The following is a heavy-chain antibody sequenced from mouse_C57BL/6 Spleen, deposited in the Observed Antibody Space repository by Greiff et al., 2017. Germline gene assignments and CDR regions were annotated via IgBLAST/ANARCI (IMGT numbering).Heavy chain of an antibody. CDR1: GFTFSSYA. V-gene: IGHV5-4*01. D-gene: IGHD2-3*01. CDR2: ISDGGSYT. CDR3: ARENGYYHFDC. J-gene: IGHJ2*01. Sequence: EVQGVESGGGLVKPGGSLKLSCAASGFTFSSYAMSWVRQTPEKRLEWVATISDGGSYTYYPDNVKGRFTISRDKAKNNLYLQRSHLNSEDTGMYYCARENGYYHFDCRGQGTTLTVST.